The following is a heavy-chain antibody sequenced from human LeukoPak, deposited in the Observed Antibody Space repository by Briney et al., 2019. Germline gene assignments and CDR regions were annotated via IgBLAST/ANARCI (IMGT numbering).Heavy chain of an antibody. CDR1: GYTFTGYY. V-gene: IGHV1-18*04. CDR3: ARGGYSSGWYELDY. CDR2: ISAYNGNT. D-gene: IGHD6-19*01. Sequence: GASVKVSCKASGYTFTGYYMHWVRQAPGQGLEWMGWISAYNGNTNYAQKLQGRVTMTTDTSTSTAYMELRSLRSDDTAVYYCARGGYSSGWYELDYWGQGTLVTVSS. J-gene: IGHJ4*02.